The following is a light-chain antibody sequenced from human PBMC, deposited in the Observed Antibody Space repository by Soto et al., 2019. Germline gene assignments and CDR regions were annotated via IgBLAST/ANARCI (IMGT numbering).Light chain of an antibody. CDR3: QHYDSSPIT. CDR2: GAA. J-gene: IGKJ5*01. V-gene: IGKV3-20*01. Sequence: EIVFTQSPDTLSLSPGERATLSCRASQRLTSNSLAWYQHKPGQAPRLLIFGAASRATGIPDTFSGSGSGTDFTLTISRLEPEDFAVYYCQHYDSSPITFGQGTRLEIK. CDR1: QRLTSNS.